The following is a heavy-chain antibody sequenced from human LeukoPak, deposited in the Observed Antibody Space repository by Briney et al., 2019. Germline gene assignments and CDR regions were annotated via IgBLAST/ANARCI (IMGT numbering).Heavy chain of an antibody. CDR1: GYTFTSYA. D-gene: IGHD5-12*01. J-gene: IGHJ4*02. V-gene: IGHV1-69*13. CDR3: ARLSHGYGYYFDY. CDR2: IIPIFGTA. Sequence: GASVKVSCKASGYTFTSYAMHWVRQAPGQRLEWMGGIIPIFGTANYAQKFQGRVTITADESTSTAYMELSSLRSEDTAVYYCARLSHGYGYYFDYWGQGTLVTVSS.